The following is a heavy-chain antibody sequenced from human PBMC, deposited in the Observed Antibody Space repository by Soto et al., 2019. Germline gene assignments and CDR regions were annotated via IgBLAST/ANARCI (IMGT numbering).Heavy chain of an antibody. CDR3: ARVITIVRVVTHRRPYGMDV. Sequence: SETLSLTCTVSGGSISSGGYYWSWIRQHPGKGLEWIGYIYYSGSTYYNPSLKSRVTISVDTSKNHFSLKPSSVTAADTALHYCARVITIVRVVTHRRPYGMDVWGQGTTVTVSS. J-gene: IGHJ6*02. CDR2: IYYSGST. D-gene: IGHD3-10*01. CDR1: GGSISSGGYY. V-gene: IGHV4-31*03.